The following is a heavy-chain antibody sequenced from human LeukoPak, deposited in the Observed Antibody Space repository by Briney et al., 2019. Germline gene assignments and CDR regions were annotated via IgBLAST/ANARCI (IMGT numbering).Heavy chain of an antibody. J-gene: IGHJ4*02. D-gene: IGHD2-2*03. V-gene: IGHV4-30-4*01. CDR3: ASGGNCRSTSCFGGDY. CDR2: IYYSGST. Sequence: PSETLSLTCTVSGGSISSGGYYWRWIRQPPGRGLGWIRYIYYSGSTYYNPSRKSRVTIPVDTSKNQFSLKLSSVTAADTAVYYWASGGNCRSTSCFGGDYWGQGTLVTVSS. CDR1: GGSISSGGYY.